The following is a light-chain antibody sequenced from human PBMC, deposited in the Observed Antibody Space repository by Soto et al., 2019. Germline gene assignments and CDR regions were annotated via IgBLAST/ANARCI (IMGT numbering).Light chain of an antibody. J-gene: IGLJ1*01. CDR2: DVT. CDR3: SSHTSSTALV. V-gene: IGLV2-14*03. Sequence: QSALTQPASVSASPGQSIAISCTGTDSDIGGYDHVCWYQQHPGKAPKLLIYDVTNRPSGVSSRFSGSKAGRTASLTISGLQTEDEADYYCSSHTSSTALVFGTGTKLTVL. CDR1: DSDIGGYDH.